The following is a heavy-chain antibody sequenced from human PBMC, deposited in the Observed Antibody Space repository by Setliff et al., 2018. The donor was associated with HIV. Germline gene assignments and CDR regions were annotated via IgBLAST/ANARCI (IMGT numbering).Heavy chain of an antibody. V-gene: IGHV4-34*01. Sequence: SETLSLTCAVYAGSISGYYWSWIRQSPGKGLEWIGEINHSGSTNYNPSLKSRVTISVDTSKNQFSLKLSSVTAADTAVYYCAREVFSGWRIFDIWRHGTMVTVSS. CDR3: AREVFSGWRIFDI. CDR2: INHSGST. J-gene: IGHJ3*02. CDR1: AGSISGYY. D-gene: IGHD6-19*01.